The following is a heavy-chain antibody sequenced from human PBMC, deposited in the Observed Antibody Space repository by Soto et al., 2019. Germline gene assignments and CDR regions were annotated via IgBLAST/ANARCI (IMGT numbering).Heavy chain of an antibody. CDR3: AREGGIVGATAANY. D-gene: IGHD1-26*01. Sequence: QVQLQESGPGLVKPSQTLSLTCTVSGGSISSGGYYWSWIRQHPGKGLEWIGYIYYSGSTYYNPSLTSRVTIAVDTSKNQFSLKLSAGTAADTAVYYCAREGGIVGATAANYWGQGTLVTVSS. CDR1: GGSISSGGYY. J-gene: IGHJ4*02. CDR2: IYYSGST. V-gene: IGHV4-31*03.